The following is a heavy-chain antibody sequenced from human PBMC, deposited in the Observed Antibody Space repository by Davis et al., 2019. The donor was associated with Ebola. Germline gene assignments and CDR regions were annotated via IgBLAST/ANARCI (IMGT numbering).Heavy chain of an antibody. CDR2: IDPSDSYT. Sequence: GESLKISCKGSGYSFTSYWISWVRQTPGKGLEWMGRIDPSDSYTNYSPSFQGHVTISADKSISTAYLQWSSLKASDTAMYYCARRYCSSTSCYSGMDVWGQGTTVTVSS. CDR1: GYSFTSYW. D-gene: IGHD2-2*02. CDR3: ARRYCSSTSCYSGMDV. V-gene: IGHV5-10-1*01. J-gene: IGHJ6*02.